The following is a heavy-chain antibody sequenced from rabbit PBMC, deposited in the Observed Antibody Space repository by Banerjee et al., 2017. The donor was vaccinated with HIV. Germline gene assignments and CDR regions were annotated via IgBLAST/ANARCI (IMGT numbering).Heavy chain of an antibody. D-gene: IGHD2-1*01. V-gene: IGHV1S40*01. CDR2: IYTSTAGT. J-gene: IGHJ4*01. Sequence: QSLEESGGDLVKPGGTLTLTCKASGIDFSSYYYMCWVRQAPGKGLEWIACIYTSTAGTYYASWAKGRFTISKTSSTTVTLQMTSLTAADTATYFCARANYGDYGAANDLWGQGTLVTVS. CDR1: GIDFSSYYY. CDR3: ARANYGDYGAANDL.